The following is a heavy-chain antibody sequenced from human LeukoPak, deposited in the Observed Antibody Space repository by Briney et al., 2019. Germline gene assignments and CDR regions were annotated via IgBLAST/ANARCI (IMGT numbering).Heavy chain of an antibody. CDR1: GFTFSASA. D-gene: IGHD3-22*01. CDR2: IRSKANSYAT. V-gene: IGHV3-73*01. Sequence: GGSLRLSCSASGFTFSASAMHWVRQASGKGLEWVGRIRSKANSYATAYDASVKGRFTISRDDSKNTAYLQMNSLKTEDTAVYYCTSGTTYYYDSSGYYSDDAFDIWGQGTMVTVSS. CDR3: TSGTTYYYDSSGYYSDDAFDI. J-gene: IGHJ3*02.